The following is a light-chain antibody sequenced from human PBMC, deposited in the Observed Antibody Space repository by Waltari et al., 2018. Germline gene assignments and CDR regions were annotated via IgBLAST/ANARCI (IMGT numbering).Light chain of an antibody. Sequence: DIQMTQSPSSLSASVGNKVTITCRASQCISSSLAWYQQNPGKAPKLLIYKASNLQSGVPLMFSGSGSGTVFTLTITNLQPEDFATYYCQQGFNMPFTFGPGTKLDIK. V-gene: IGKV1-12*01. CDR2: KAS. CDR1: QCISSS. CDR3: QQGFNMPFT. J-gene: IGKJ3*01.